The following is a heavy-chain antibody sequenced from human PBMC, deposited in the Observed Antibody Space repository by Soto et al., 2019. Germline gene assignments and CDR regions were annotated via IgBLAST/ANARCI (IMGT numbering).Heavy chain of an antibody. V-gene: IGHV1-69*01. J-gene: IGHJ5*02. D-gene: IGHD4-4*01. CDR1: GGNVSSYA. Sequence: QVQLVQSGAEVKKPGSSVKVSCKASGGNVSSYAINWVRQAPGQGLEWMGGIIPIFDTANYPQKFQGRVTITADESTSTAYMELRSLRSEDTAVYYCARLGQTVTTYFAPWGQGTLVTVSS. CDR2: IIPIFDTA. CDR3: ARLGQTVTTYFAP.